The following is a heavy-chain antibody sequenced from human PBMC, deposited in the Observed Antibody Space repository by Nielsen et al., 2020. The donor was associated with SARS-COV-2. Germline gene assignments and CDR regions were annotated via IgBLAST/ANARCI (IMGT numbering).Heavy chain of an antibody. Sequence: SETLSLTCTVSGGSVSSSRYNWGWIRQPPGKGLEWIGSISYSGSTYYNPSLKSRVTISVDRSKNQFSLKLSSVTAADTAVYYCARGVTDPDYGMDVWGQGTTVTVSS. CDR1: GGSVSSSRYN. V-gene: IGHV4-39*07. D-gene: IGHD3-10*01. CDR2: ISYSGST. J-gene: IGHJ6*02. CDR3: ARGVTDPDYGMDV.